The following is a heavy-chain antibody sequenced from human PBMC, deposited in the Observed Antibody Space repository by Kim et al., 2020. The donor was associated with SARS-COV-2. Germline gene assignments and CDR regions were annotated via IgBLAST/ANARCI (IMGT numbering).Heavy chain of an antibody. CDR2: GSHK. Sequence: GSHKYYVDSANGRFTISSDNAQNSVYLQMNNLRGEDTAVYYCARGRGVDSWGQGTLVTVSS. CDR3: ARGRGVDS. J-gene: IGHJ5*01. V-gene: IGHV3-7*04.